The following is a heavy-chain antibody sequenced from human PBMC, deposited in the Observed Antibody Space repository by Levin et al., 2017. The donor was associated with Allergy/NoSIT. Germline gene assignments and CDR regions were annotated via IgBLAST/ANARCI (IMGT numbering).Heavy chain of an antibody. CDR2: IYPGDSDT. J-gene: IGHJ1*01. CDR3: ARLPDSSSWYAPKYFQH. CDR1: GYSFTSYW. D-gene: IGHD6-13*01. V-gene: IGHV5-51*01. Sequence: GESLKISCKGSGYSFTSYWIGWVRQMPGKGLEWMGIIYPGDSDTRYSPSFQGQVTISADKSISTAYLQWSSLKASDTAMYYCARLPDSSSWYAPKYFQHWGQGTLVTVSS.